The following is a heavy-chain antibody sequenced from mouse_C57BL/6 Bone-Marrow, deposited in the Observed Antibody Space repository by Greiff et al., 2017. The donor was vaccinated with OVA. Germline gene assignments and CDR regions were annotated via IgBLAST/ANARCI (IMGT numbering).Heavy chain of an antibody. J-gene: IGHJ1*03. CDR1: GFTFSDYY. CDR2: INYDGSST. D-gene: IGHD3-3*01. V-gene: IGHV5-16*01. CDR3: ARGGWDWYFDV. Sequence: EVKLVESEGGLVQPGSSMKLSCTASGFTFSDYYMAWVRQVPEKGLEWVANINYDGSSTHYLDSLKSRFIISRDNAKNILYLQMSSLKSEDTATYYCARGGWDWYFDVWGTGTTVTVSS.